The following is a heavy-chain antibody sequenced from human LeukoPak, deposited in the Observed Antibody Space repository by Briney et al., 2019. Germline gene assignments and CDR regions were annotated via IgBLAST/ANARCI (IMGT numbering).Heavy chain of an antibody. CDR3: ARVVGATTRNWFDP. Sequence: QAGGPLRLSCAASGFTFSSYWMSWVRQAPGKGLEWVANIKQDGSEKYYVDSVKGRFTISRDNAKNSLYLQMNSLRAEDTAVYYCARVVGATTRNWFDPWGQGTLVTVSS. CDR2: IKQDGSEK. CDR1: GFTFSSYW. J-gene: IGHJ5*02. V-gene: IGHV3-7*01. D-gene: IGHD1-26*01.